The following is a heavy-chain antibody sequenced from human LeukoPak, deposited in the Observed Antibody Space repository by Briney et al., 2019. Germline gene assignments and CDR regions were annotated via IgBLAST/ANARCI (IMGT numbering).Heavy chain of an antibody. D-gene: IGHD2-2*01. CDR1: AFTSISYS. V-gene: IGHV3-21*01. CDR3: AGDCSSTSCYDG. Sequence: GRSLRPSCAASAFTSISYSMNWVRQAPGEGLEWVSCTTSSSRYTNYTNSVKGRSTISRDNAKNSLYLQMNSLRAEDTAVYYCAGDCSSTSCYDGWGQGTLVTVSS. CDR2: TTSSSRYT. J-gene: IGHJ4*02.